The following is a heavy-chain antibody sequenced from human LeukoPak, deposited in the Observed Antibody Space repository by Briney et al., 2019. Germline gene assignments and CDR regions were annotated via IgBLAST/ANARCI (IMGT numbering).Heavy chain of an antibody. CDR2: IYYSGST. CDR1: GGSISNYY. V-gene: IGHV4-59*01. CDR3: ARGKGYCSGGNCYKWFDP. J-gene: IGHJ5*02. D-gene: IGHD2-15*01. Sequence: SETLSLTCTVSGGSISNYYWSWIRQPPGKGLEWIGYIYYSGSTNYNPSLKSRVTISVDTSKNQFSMKLSSVTAADTAVYYCARGKGYCSGGNCYKWFDPWGQGTLVTVSS.